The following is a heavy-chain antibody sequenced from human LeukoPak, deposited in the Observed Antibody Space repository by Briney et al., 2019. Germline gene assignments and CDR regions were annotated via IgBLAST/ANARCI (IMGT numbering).Heavy chain of an antibody. V-gene: IGHV3-53*01. J-gene: IGHJ4*02. CDR3: ASAGYYYDSSGYTPPRSFDY. Sequence: GGSLRLSCAASGFTVSSNYMSWVRQAPGKGLEWVSVIYCGGSTYYTDSVKGRFTISRDNSKNTLYLQMNSLRAEDTAVYYCASAGYYYDSSGYTPPRSFDYWGQGTRVTVSS. CDR2: IYCGGST. D-gene: IGHD3-22*01. CDR1: GFTVSSNY.